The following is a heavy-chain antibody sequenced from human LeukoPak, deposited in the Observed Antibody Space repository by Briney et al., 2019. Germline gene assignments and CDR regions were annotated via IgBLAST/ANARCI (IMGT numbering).Heavy chain of an antibody. D-gene: IGHD3-9*01. Sequence: PGGSLRLSCVASGFTFNTYAMNWVRQTPGKGLEWVSSIDYGGGATYYADSVKGRFTISRDNSKSTLYLEMNNLRAEDTALYYCTMQPLLAGTIYSWGQGTLVTVSS. CDR2: IDYGGGAT. CDR1: GFTFNTYA. J-gene: IGHJ4*02. V-gene: IGHV3-23*01. CDR3: TMQPLLAGTIYS.